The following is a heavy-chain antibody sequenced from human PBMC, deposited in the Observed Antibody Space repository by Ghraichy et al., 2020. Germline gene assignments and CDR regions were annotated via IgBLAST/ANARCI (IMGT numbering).Heavy chain of an antibody. CDR3: ARDSYYYDSSGPTLRWFDP. V-gene: IGHV4-30-4*07. D-gene: IGHD3-22*01. Sequence: SETLSLTCAVSGGSISSGGYSWSWIRQPPGKGLEWIGYIYYSGSTYYNPSLKSRVTISVDTSKNQFSLKLSSVTAADTAVYYCARDSYYYDSSGPTLRWFDPGGQGTLVTVSS. CDR1: GGSISSGGYS. J-gene: IGHJ5*02. CDR2: IYYSGST.